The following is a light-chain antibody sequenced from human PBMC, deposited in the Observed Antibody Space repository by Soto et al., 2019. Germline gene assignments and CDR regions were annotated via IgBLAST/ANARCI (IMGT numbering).Light chain of an antibody. CDR3: QQSSTIPRT. CDR2: AAS. V-gene: IGKV4-1*01. J-gene: IGKJ1*01. Sequence: DSVMSQSPDSLAVSLGERATINCKSSQSVLYSSNNKNYLAWYQQKPGKAPKLLIYAASTLETGVPSRFSGSGSGAYFTLTISSLQPEDFATYYCQQSSTIPRTFGQGTKVDIK. CDR1: QSVLYSSNNKNY.